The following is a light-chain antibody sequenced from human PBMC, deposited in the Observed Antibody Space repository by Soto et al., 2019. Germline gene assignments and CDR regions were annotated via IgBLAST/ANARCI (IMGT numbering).Light chain of an antibody. CDR2: AAS. Sequence: DIHMTRSPSSLSSSVGDRVTITCRASQSISSYLNWYQQKPGKAPKLLIFAASSLQSGVPSRFSGSGSGTDFTLTVSSLQPEDFATYYCQQSYTSRITFGLGTRLEIK. CDR1: QSISSY. CDR3: QQSYTSRIT. J-gene: IGKJ5*01. V-gene: IGKV1-39*01.